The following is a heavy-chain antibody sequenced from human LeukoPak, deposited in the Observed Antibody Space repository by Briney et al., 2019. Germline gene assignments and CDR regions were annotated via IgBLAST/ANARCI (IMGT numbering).Heavy chain of an antibody. D-gene: IGHD3-3*01. CDR1: GFTFSSYW. CDR3: ARDGLEWLFYNFYYYGMDV. J-gene: IGHJ6*02. Sequence: GGSLRLSCAASGFTFSSYWMSWVRQAPGEGMEWVANIKQDGSEKYYVDSVKGRFTISRDNAKNSLYLQMNSLRAEDTAVYYCARDGLEWLFYNFYYYGMDVWGQGTTVTVSS. V-gene: IGHV3-7*01. CDR2: IKQDGSEK.